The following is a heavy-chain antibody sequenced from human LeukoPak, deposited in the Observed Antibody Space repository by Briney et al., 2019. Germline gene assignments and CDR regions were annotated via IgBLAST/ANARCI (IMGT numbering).Heavy chain of an antibody. J-gene: IGHJ3*02. D-gene: IGHD5-24*01. CDR2: ISWNSGSL. Sequence: GGSLRLSCAASGFTFDDYAMHWVRQAPGKGLQWVSGISWNSGSLGYADSVKGRFTISRDNAKNSLYLRMNSLRAEDTAVYYCAKAQGATIYDAFDIWGQGTMVTVSS. V-gene: IGHV3-9*01. CDR3: AKAQGATIYDAFDI. CDR1: GFTFDDYA.